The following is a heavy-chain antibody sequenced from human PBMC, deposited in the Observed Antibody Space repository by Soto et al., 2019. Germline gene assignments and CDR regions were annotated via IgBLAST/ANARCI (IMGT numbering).Heavy chain of an antibody. Sequence: QVQLQESGSRLVRPSQTLSLTCSVSGGSVNSGGYSWSWIRQPPGKGLEWIGFISPSGSPAYNPSLKCRVTISVDRSNNQISLEISSVTAADTAVYYCTRGVLAWGPGTLVTVSS. J-gene: IGHJ5*02. CDR3: TRGVLA. V-gene: IGHV4-30-2*01. CDR2: ISPSGSP. D-gene: IGHD2-8*01. CDR1: GGSVNSGGYS.